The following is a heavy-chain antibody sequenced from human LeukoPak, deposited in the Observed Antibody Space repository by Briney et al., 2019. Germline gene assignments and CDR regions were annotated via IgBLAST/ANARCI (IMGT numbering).Heavy chain of an antibody. Sequence: GGSLRLSCAASGFIFSNYAMHWVRQAPGKGLEWVALISSDGSKIYYADSVKGRFTISRDNSRNTLYLQMNSLRAEDSAVYYCARGLGGWRYFDYWGQGTLVTASS. CDR3: ARGLGGWRYFDY. CDR2: ISSDGSKI. J-gene: IGHJ4*02. V-gene: IGHV3-30*04. CDR1: GFIFSNYA. D-gene: IGHD6-19*01.